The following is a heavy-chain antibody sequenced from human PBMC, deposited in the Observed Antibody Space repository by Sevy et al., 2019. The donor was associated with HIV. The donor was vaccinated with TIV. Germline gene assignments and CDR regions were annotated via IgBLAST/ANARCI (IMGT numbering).Heavy chain of an antibody. Sequence: SETLSLTCTVSGDSISNYYWSWIRQPAGKGLEWIGRIYDSGSATYNPSLESRVTMSADTTKNQLPLKLNSVTAADTAVYYCARDRVTIFGVTIDYYFDYWGQRTLVTVSS. J-gene: IGHJ4*02. CDR2: IYDSGSA. CDR3: ARDRVTIFGVTIDYYFDY. V-gene: IGHV4-4*07. CDR1: GDSISNYY. D-gene: IGHD3-3*01.